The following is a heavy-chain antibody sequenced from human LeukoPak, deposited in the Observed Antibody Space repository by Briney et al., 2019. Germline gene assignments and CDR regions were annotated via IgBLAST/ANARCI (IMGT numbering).Heavy chain of an antibody. J-gene: IGHJ3*02. Sequence: GGSLRLSCAASGFTFDDYAMRWVRQAPGKGLEWVSGISWNSGSIGYADSVKGRFTISRDNAKNSLYLQMNSLRAEDTALYYCAKDKGYDSSGYYTDAFDIWGQGTMVTVSS. CDR2: ISWNSGSI. D-gene: IGHD3-22*01. V-gene: IGHV3-9*01. CDR1: GFTFDDYA. CDR3: AKDKGYDSSGYYTDAFDI.